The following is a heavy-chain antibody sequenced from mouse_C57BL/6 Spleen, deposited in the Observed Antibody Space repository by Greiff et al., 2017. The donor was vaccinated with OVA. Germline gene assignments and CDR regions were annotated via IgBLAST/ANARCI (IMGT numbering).Heavy chain of an antibody. CDR1: GYAFTNYL. CDR3: ARGSSYGYAMDY. V-gene: IGHV1-54*01. J-gene: IGHJ4*01. CDR2: INPGSGGT. Sequence: QVHVKQSGAELVRPGTSVKVSCKASGYAFTNYLIEWVKQRPGQGLEWIGVINPGSGGTNYNEKFKGKATLTADKSSSTAYMQLSSLTSEDSAVYFCARGSSYGYAMDYWGQGTSVTVSS. D-gene: IGHD1-1*01.